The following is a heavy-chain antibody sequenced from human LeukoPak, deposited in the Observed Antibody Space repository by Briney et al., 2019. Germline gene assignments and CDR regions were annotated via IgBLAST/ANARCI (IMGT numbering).Heavy chain of an antibody. J-gene: IGHJ3*02. CDR3: AAGIQLSLDAFDI. CDR1: GYTFTGYY. Sequence: ASVKVSCKASGYTFTGYYMHWVRQAPGQGLEWMGWINPNHGDTNYAQKFQDRVSMTRDTSISTAYMHLSRLRSADTAVYYCAAGIQLSLDAFDIWGQGTMVTVSS. CDR2: INPNHGDT. D-gene: IGHD5-18*01. V-gene: IGHV1-2*02.